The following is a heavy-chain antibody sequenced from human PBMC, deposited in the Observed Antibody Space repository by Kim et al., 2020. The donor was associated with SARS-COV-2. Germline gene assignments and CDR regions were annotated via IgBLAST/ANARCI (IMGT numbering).Heavy chain of an antibody. J-gene: IGHJ6*02. D-gene: IGHD3-9*01. V-gene: IGHV3-9*01. CDR3: AKIWADFDWLLDRPGYYYGMDV. Sequence: GGSLRLSCAASGFAFDDYAMHWVRQAPGKGLEWVSGISWNSGSIGYADSVKGRFTISRDNAKNSLYLQMNSLRAEDTALYYCAKIWADFDWLLDRPGYYYGMDVWGQGTTVTVSS. CDR2: ISWNSGSI. CDR1: GFAFDDYA.